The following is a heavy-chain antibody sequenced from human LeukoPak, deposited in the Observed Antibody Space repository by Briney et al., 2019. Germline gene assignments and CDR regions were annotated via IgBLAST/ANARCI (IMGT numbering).Heavy chain of an antibody. Sequence: PSETLSLTCTVSGGSLSSYYWSWVRQPAGKGLEWIGRIYTSGSTNYNPSLKRRVTMSVDTSKNQFSLKLSSVTAADTAVYYCARDFGYGRLRDYGMDVWGQGTTVTVSS. CDR1: GGSLSSYY. CDR3: ARDFGYGRLRDYGMDV. D-gene: IGHD5-12*01. V-gene: IGHV4-4*07. J-gene: IGHJ6*02. CDR2: IYTSGST.